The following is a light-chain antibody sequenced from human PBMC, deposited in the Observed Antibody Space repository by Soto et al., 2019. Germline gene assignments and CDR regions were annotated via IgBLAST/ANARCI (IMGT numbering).Light chain of an antibody. CDR1: QTISSW. CDR3: QQYNSYSGT. Sequence: DIQMTQSPSTLSGSVGDRVTITCRASQTISSWLAWYQQKPGTAPKLLIYGASSLQSGVPSRFSGSGSETDFTLTISSLQPDDFATYYCQQYNSYSGTFGQGTKVDIK. J-gene: IGKJ1*01. V-gene: IGKV1-5*01. CDR2: GAS.